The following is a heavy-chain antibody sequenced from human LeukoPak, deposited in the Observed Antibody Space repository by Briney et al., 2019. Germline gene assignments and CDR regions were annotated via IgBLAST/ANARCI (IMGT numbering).Heavy chain of an antibody. CDR1: GGSISSGGYY. Sequence: SQTLSLTCTVSGGSISSGGYYWSWIRQHPGKGLEWIGYIYYSGGTYYNPSLKSRVTISVDTSKNQFSLKLSSVTAADTAVYYCARVYFEYAFDIWGQGTMVTVSS. J-gene: IGHJ3*02. CDR3: ARVYFEYAFDI. D-gene: IGHD3-9*01. CDR2: IYYSGGT. V-gene: IGHV4-31*03.